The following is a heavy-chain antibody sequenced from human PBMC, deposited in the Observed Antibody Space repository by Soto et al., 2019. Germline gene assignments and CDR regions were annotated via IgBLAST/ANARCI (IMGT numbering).Heavy chain of an antibody. CDR2: IYYSGST. CDR1: GGSISSGDYY. J-gene: IGHJ1*01. D-gene: IGHD6-13*01. V-gene: IGHV4-30-4*01. CDR3: ARSSWYRYFQH. Sequence: SETLSLTCTVSGGSISSGDYYWSWIRQPPGKGLEWIGYIYYSGSTYYNPSLKSRVTISVDTSKNQFSLKLSSVTAADTAVYYCARSSWYRYFQHWGQGTLVTVSS.